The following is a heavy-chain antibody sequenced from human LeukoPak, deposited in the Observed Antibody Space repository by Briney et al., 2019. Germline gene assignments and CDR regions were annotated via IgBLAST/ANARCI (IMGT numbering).Heavy chain of an antibody. V-gene: IGHV4-4*02. CDR1: GVSISTGYW. J-gene: IGHJ6*02. CDR3: GRSYDSSGRAPYYYYGMDV. D-gene: IGHD3-22*01. Sequence: SGTLSLTCVVSGVSISTGYWWSWVRQSPEKGLEWIGEIHRDGSTNYNPSLKSRATISVDTSTNQFSLKLTSVTAADTAMYYCGRSYDSSGRAPYYYYGMDVWGQGTTVTVSS. CDR2: IHRDGST.